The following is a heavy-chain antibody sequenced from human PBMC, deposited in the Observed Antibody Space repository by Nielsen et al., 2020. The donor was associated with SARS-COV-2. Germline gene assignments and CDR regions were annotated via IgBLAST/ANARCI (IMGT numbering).Heavy chain of an antibody. D-gene: IGHD3-3*01. Sequence: ASVKVSCKASVYTFTSYAMNWVRQAPGQGLEWMGWINTNTGNPTYAQGFTGRFVFSLDTSVSTAYLQISSLKAEDTAVYYCASRFLEWFSYGMDVWGQGTTVTVSS. CDR3: ASRFLEWFSYGMDV. J-gene: IGHJ6*02. CDR2: INTNTGNP. CDR1: VYTFTSYA. V-gene: IGHV7-4-1*02.